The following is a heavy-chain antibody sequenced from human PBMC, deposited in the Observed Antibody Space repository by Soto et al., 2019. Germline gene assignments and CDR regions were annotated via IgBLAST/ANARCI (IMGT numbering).Heavy chain of an antibody. CDR3: ARDRVPKSSGYFPFDY. CDR2: ISTFNGKT. J-gene: IGHJ4*02. V-gene: IGHV1-18*01. Sequence: QVQLVQSGAAVKKPGASVKVSCKASGYTFISYGISWVRQAPGQGLEWMGWISTFNGKTNYAQNVQGRVTMTTDTSTTTAYMELRSLKSDDTAVYYCARDRVPKSSGYFPFDYWGQGTLVTVSS. CDR1: GYTFISYG. D-gene: IGHD3-22*01.